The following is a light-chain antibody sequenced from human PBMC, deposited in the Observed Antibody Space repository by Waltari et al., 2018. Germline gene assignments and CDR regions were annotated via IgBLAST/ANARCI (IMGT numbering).Light chain of an antibody. CDR2: RDS. CDR1: NIGSKT. CDR3: QVWDSSTV. V-gene: IGLV3-9*01. Sequence: SYELTQPLSVSVPLGQTARITCRGNNIGSKTVHWYQQKPGQAPVLVIYRDSNRPSGIPERFSGSNSGNTATLTISRAQAGDEADYYCQVWDSSTVFGGGTKLTVL. J-gene: IGLJ2*01.